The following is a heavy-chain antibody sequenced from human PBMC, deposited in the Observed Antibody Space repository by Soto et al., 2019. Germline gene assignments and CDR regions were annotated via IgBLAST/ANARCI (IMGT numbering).Heavy chain of an antibody. V-gene: IGHV3-53*04. J-gene: IGHJ6*02. Sequence: EVQLVESGGGLVQPGGSLRLSCAASGIPVSSNYMTWVRQASGRGLEWVSVLHSGGDTYYANSVKGRFTISRHDSTNTLFLQMNSLTAEDTAVYYCARDGPYYYASRMDVWGQGTTVTVSS. D-gene: IGHD3-10*01. CDR3: ARDGPYYYASRMDV. CDR1: GIPVSSNY. CDR2: LHSGGDT.